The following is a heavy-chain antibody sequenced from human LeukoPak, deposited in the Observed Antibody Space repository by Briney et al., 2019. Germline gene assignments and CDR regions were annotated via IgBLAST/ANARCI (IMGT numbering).Heavy chain of an antibody. CDR3: ASTYYDSSGYYYDY. CDR1: GGTFSSHA. J-gene: IGHJ4*02. CDR2: IIPIFGTA. D-gene: IGHD3-22*01. V-gene: IGHV1-69*05. Sequence: ASVKVSCKASGGTFSSHAISWVRQAPGQGLEWMGGIIPIFGTANYAQKFQGRVTITTDESTSTAYMELSSLRSEDTAVYFCASTYYDSSGYYYDYWGQGTLVTVSS.